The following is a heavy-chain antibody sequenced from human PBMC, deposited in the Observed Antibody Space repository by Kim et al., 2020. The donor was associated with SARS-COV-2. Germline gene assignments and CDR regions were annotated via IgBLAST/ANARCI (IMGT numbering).Heavy chain of an antibody. J-gene: IGHJ4*02. Sequence: GGSLRLSCAASGFTFSSYGMHRVRQAPGKGLEWVAVISYDGSNKYYADSVKGRFTISRDNSKNTLYLQMNSLRAEDTAVYYCASLKRGLLWFGGLNSYFDYWGQGTLVTVSS. V-gene: IGHV3-33*05. D-gene: IGHD3-10*01. CDR3: ASLKRGLLWFGGLNSYFDY. CDR1: GFTFSSYG. CDR2: ISYDGSNK.